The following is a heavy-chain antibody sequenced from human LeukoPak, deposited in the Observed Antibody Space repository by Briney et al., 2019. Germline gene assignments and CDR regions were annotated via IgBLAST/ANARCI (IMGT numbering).Heavy chain of an antibody. CDR3: ARLPRSAIDY. CDR1: GFTFSNYW. J-gene: IGHJ4*02. Sequence: PGGSLRLSCAASGFTFSNYWMSWVRQAPGKGLEWVANIKQDGSEKYCVDSVKGRFTISRDNAKNSLYLQMNSLRAEDTAVYYCARLPRSAIDYWGQGTLVTVFS. CDR2: IKQDGSEK. V-gene: IGHV3-7*05. D-gene: IGHD5-24*01.